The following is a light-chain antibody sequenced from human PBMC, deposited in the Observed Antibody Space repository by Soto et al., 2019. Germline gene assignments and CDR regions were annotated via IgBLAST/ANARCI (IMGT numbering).Light chain of an antibody. V-gene: IGKV1-39*01. CDR1: QSIRSY. CDR3: QQSYTALRT. Sequence: DIQMTQSPSSLSASVGDRVTITCRASQSIRSYLNWYQQKPGKAPNLLIYGASSLQSGVPSRFSGSGSGTEFTLTISSLQPEDFATYFCQQSYTALRTFGPGTKVDTK. CDR2: GAS. J-gene: IGKJ3*01.